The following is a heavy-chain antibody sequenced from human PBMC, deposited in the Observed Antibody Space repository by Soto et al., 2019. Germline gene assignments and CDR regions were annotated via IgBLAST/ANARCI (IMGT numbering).Heavy chain of an antibody. CDR3: ARQNGIAVAGTSPYFDY. CDR1: GGSISSYY. V-gene: IGHV4-59*08. Sequence: PSETLSLTCTVSGGSISSYYWSWIRQPPGKGVEWIGYIYYSGSTNYNPSLKSRVTISVDTSKNQFSLKLSSVTAADTAVYYCARQNGIAVAGTSPYFDYWGQATLVTVSS. D-gene: IGHD6-19*01. J-gene: IGHJ4*02. CDR2: IYYSGST.